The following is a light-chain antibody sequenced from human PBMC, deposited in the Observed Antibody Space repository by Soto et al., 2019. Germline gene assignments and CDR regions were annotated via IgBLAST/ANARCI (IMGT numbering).Light chain of an antibody. CDR2: DAS. Sequence: EIVLTQSPATLSLSPGERDTLSCRASESVSTSLIWYQQRPGQPPRLLIYDASNRATGIPARFSGSGSRTDFTLTISSLEPEDFAVYYCQHRKNWPITFGQGTRLEIK. CDR1: ESVSTS. CDR3: QHRKNWPIT. J-gene: IGKJ5*01. V-gene: IGKV3-11*01.